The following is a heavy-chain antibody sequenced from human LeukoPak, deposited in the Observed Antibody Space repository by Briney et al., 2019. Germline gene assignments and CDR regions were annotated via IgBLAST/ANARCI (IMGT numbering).Heavy chain of an antibody. CDR3: ARDLGTTGWHTFDY. CDR2: TYYRSKWYN. CDR1: GDSVASINGA. D-gene: IGHD6-19*01. Sequence: KSSQTLSLTCAISGDSVASINGAWNWIRQSPSRGLEWLGRTYYRSKWYNDYAESMRGRVTINPDTSKNQFSLQLNSVTPEDTAVYYCARDLGTTGWHTFDYWGQGTLVSVSS. J-gene: IGHJ4*02. V-gene: IGHV6-1*01.